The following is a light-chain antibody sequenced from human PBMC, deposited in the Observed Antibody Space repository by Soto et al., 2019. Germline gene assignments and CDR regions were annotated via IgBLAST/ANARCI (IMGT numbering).Light chain of an antibody. CDR3: SSYTSSSTVV. Sequence: QSALTQPASVSGSPGQSITISCTGPSSDVGGYNYVSWYQQHPGKAPKHMIYDVSNRPSGVSNRFSGSKAGNTASLTISGLQAEDEADYYCSSYTSSSTVVFGGGTKLTVL. J-gene: IGLJ2*01. V-gene: IGLV2-14*01. CDR1: SSDVGGYNY. CDR2: DVS.